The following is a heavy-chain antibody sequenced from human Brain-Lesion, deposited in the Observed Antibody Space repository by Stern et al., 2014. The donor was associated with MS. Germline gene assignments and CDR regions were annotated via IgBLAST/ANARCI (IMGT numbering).Heavy chain of an antibody. CDR2: INRDGSDT. CDR3: ARGVGDY. D-gene: IGHD3-16*01. Sequence: VQLVESGGGLVQPGGSLRLSCAASGFNFSRYWMHWVRQFPEKGLVWVSQINRDGSDTSYADSVKGRFSISRDNIRNMLYLRMTSLRAEDTAVYYCARGVGDYWGQGARVTVSS. CDR1: GFNFSRYW. V-gene: IGHV3-74*02. J-gene: IGHJ4*02.